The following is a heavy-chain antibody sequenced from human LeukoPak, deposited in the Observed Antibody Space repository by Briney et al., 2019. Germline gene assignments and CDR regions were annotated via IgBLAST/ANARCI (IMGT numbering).Heavy chain of an antibody. CDR2: ISSSGSTI. Sequence: GSLRLSCAASGFTFSDYYMSWIRQAPGKGLEWVSYISSSGSTIYYADSVKGRFTISRDNAKNSLYLQMNSLRAEDTAVYYCARETTQILSSDYYYGMDVWGQGTTVTVSS. CDR3: ARETTQILSSDYYYGMDV. CDR1: GFTFSDYY. J-gene: IGHJ6*02. D-gene: IGHD1-1*01. V-gene: IGHV3-11*01.